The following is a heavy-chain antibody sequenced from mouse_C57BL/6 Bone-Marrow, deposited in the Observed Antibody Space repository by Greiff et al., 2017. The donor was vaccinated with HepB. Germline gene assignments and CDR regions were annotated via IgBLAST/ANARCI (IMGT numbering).Heavy chain of an antibody. D-gene: IGHD1-1*01. CDR1: GFNIKGDY. J-gene: IGHJ1*03. CDR3: TTITTVVYWYFDV. CDR2: IDPENGDT. V-gene: IGHV14-4*01. Sequence: VQLQQSGAELVRPGASVKLSCTASGFNIKGDYMHWVKQRPEQGLEWIGWIDPENGDTEYASKFQGKATITADTSSNTAYLQLSSLTSEDTAVYYCTTITTVVYWYFDVWGTGTTVTVSS.